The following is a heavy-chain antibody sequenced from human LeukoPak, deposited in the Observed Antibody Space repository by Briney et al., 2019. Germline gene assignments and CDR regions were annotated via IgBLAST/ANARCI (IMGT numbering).Heavy chain of an antibody. CDR2: ISSSSSYI. V-gene: IGHV3-21*01. D-gene: IGHD4-17*01. J-gene: IGHJ4*02. CDR1: GFTFSSYA. Sequence: PGGSLRLSCAASGFTFSSYAMNWVRQAPGKGLEWVSSISSSSSYIYYADSVKGRFTISRDNAKNSLYLQMNSLRAEDTAVYYCARFFNPGYGDSLWGQGTLVTVSS. CDR3: ARFFNPGYGDSL.